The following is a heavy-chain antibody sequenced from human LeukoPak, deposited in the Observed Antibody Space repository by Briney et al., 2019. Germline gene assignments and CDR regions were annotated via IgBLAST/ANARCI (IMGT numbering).Heavy chain of an antibody. D-gene: IGHD1-26*01. CDR3: AKDLGGAGSGPIDP. CDR1: GFTFSSYG. Sequence: GGSLRLSCAASGFTFSSYGMHWVRQAPGEGLEWVAVISYDGSNKYYADSVKGRFTISRDNSKNTLYLQMNSLRAEDTAVYYCAKDLGGAGSGPIDPWGQGTLVTVSS. V-gene: IGHV3-30*18. CDR2: ISYDGSNK. J-gene: IGHJ5*02.